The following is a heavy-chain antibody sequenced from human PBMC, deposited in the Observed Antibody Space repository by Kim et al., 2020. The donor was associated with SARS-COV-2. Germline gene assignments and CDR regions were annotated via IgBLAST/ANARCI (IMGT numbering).Heavy chain of an antibody. CDR1: GFTFSSYA. Sequence: GGSLRLSCAASGFTFSSYAMSWVRQAPGKGLEWVSAISGSGGSTYCADSVKGRFTISRDDSKNTLYLQMNSLRAEDTAVYYCAKGGEGRWLQSYYFDYWGQGTLVTVSS. V-gene: IGHV3-23*01. J-gene: IGHJ4*02. D-gene: IGHD5-18*01. CDR2: ISGSGGST. CDR3: AKGGEGRWLQSYYFDY.